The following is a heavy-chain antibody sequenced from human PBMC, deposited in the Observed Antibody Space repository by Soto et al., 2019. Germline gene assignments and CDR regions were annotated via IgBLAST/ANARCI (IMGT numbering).Heavy chain of an antibody. CDR2: TNSDGSDT. J-gene: IGHJ4*02. Sequence: GGSLRLSCAASGFTFSTYWMYWVRQAPGKGLVWVSRTNSDGSDTSYADSVKGRFTISRDNAKNTLYLQMNSLRAEDTAVYYCARDRGWSLFDYWGQGTMVTSPQ. D-gene: IGHD6-19*01. CDR1: GFTFSTYW. CDR3: ARDRGWSLFDY. V-gene: IGHV3-74*01.